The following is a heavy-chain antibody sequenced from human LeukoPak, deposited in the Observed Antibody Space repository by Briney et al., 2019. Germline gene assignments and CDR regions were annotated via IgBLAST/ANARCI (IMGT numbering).Heavy chain of an antibody. J-gene: IGHJ4*02. V-gene: IGHV1-3*01. D-gene: IGHD6-19*01. CDR3: ARGYSSGSFDY. CDR1: GYTFTSYA. Sequence: ASVKVSCKASGYTFTSYAMHWARQAPGQRLEWMGWINAGNGNTKYSQKLQGRVTITRDTSASTAYMELSSLRSEDTAVYYCARGYSSGSFDYWGQGTLVTVSS. CDR2: INAGNGNT.